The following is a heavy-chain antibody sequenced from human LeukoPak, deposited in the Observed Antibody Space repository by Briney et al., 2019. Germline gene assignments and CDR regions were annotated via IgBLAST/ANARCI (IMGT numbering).Heavy chain of an antibody. CDR3: AKHYHYYYYYGLDV. J-gene: IGHJ6*02. CDR2: ISYDGSNK. Sequence: RSGGSLRLSCAASGFTFSSYGMHWVRQAPGKGLEWVAVISYDGSNKYYADSVKGRFTISRDNSKNTLYLQMNSLRAEDTAVYYCAKHYHYYYYYGLDVWGQGTTVTVSS. V-gene: IGHV3-30*18. D-gene: IGHD3-10*01. CDR1: GFTFSSYG.